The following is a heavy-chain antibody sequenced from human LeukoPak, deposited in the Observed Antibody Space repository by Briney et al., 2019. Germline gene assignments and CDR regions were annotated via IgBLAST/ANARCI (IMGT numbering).Heavy chain of an antibody. CDR2: ISSSSRTI. D-gene: IGHD3-22*01. J-gene: IGHJ4*02. V-gene: IGHV3-48*01. CDR1: GFRFSSYW. CDR3: ARDFHRRLYDSSGYYPY. Sequence: GGSLRLSCATSGFRFSSYWMSWVRQAPGKGLEWVSYISSSSRTINYADSVKGRFTISRDNAKNSLYLQMNSLRAEDTAVYYCARDFHRRLYDSSGYYPYWGQGTLVTVSS.